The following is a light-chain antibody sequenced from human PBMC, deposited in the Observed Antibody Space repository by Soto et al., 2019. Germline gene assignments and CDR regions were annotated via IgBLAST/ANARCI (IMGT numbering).Light chain of an antibody. CDR3: QQFCGSLYT. CDR1: QSVSSGY. J-gene: IGKJ2*01. CDR2: GAS. Sequence: EIVLTQSPGTLSLSPGERATLSCRTSQSVSSGYLAWYQQKPGQAPRLLIYGASSRATGIPDRFSGSGSGTDFTLTISRLEPEDFAVYYCQQFCGSLYTFGQGTKLEIK. V-gene: IGKV3-20*01.